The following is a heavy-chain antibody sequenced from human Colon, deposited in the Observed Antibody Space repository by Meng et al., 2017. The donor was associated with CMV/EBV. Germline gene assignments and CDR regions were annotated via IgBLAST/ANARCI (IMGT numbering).Heavy chain of an antibody. CDR2: SRNRANIYTT. CDR1: GFTFSDHY. Sequence: GGSLRLSCATSGFTFSDHYMDWVRQAPGRGLEWVGRSRNRANIYTTEYAPSVRGRFTIPRDESKRLLFLHMTSLKTEDTAVYYCTSGYWYETYFDHWGQGTLVTVSS. CDR3: TSGYWYETYFDH. J-gene: IGHJ4*02. D-gene: IGHD2-2*03. V-gene: IGHV3-72*01.